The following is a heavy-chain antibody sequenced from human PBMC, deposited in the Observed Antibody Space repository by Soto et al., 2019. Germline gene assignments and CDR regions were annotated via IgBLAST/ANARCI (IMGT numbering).Heavy chain of an antibody. D-gene: IGHD6-13*01. CDR3: ARAAVLTFPRFYDVDV. CDR2: IIPMFGTT. J-gene: IGHJ6*02. CDR1: GGTFNSYS. V-gene: IGHV1-69*18. Sequence: QVQLVQSGAEVKTPGSSVKVSCEASGGTFNSYSINWVRQAPGQGLEWMGRIIPMFGTTDYAQRFQGRVTFTADESTNTASMEVTNLTSEDTAVYYCARAAVLTFPRFYDVDVWGQGTTVTVSS.